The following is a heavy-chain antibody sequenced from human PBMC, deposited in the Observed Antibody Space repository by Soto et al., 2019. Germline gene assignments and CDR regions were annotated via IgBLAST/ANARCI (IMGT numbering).Heavy chain of an antibody. J-gene: IGHJ4*02. D-gene: IGHD2-8*01. V-gene: IGHV4-59*01. CDR3: ARADRFGVSISSLDL. CDR2: FYPTGST. CDR1: GGSIKNYF. Sequence: PSETLSLTCPVSGGSIKNYFWSCIRQSPGKGLEWVGYFYPTGSTHYNPFLKRGLTRSVDTSKSHFSLRLTYVTTADTATYYCARADRFGVSISSLDLWGQGILGTDSS.